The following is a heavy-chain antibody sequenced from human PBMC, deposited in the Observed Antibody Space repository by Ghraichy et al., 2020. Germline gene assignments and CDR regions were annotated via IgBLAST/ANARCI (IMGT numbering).Heavy chain of an antibody. CDR2: ISARSSVI. CDR3: ARGLSSLQYGMDV. J-gene: IGHJ6*02. V-gene: IGHV3-48*02. CDR1: GFDFDRHS. Sequence: GGSLRLSCAASGFDFDRHSMSWVRQAPGKGLEWVSYISARSSVIFYADSVKGRFTISRDNDRESLYLQMNSLRDEDTAVYYCARGLSSLQYGMDVWGQGTTGIVSS.